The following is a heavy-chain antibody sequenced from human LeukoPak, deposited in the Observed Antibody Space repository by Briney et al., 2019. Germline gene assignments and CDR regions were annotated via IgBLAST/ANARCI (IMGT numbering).Heavy chain of an antibody. D-gene: IGHD3-22*01. Sequence: PSETLSLTCTVSGGSISSSSYYWGWIRQPPGKGLEWIGSIYYSGSTYYNPSLKSRVTISVDTSKNQFSLKLSSVTAADTAVYYCARRKVTMIVAAWYFDLWGRGTLVTVSS. CDR1: GGSISSSSYY. CDR3: ARRKVTMIVAAWYFDL. V-gene: IGHV4-39*01. J-gene: IGHJ2*01. CDR2: IYYSGST.